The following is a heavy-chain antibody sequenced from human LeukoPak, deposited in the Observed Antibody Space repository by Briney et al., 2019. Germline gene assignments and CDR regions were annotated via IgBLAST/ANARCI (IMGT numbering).Heavy chain of an antibody. CDR1: GYTLTELS. V-gene: IGHV1-24*01. CDR2: FDPEDGET. J-gene: IGHJ1*01. CDR3: ATTLSSTSTLGYFQH. Sequence: ASVKVSCKVSGYTLTELSMHWVRQAPGKGLEWMGGFDPEDGETFYAQKFQGRVTMTEDTSTDTAYMELSSLRSEDTAVYYCATTLSSTSTLGYFQHWGQGTLVTVSS. D-gene: IGHD2-2*01.